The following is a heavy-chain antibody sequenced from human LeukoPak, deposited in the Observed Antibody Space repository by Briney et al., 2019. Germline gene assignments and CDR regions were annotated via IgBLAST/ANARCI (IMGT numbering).Heavy chain of an antibody. D-gene: IGHD3-22*01. Sequence: GGSLRLSCAASGFTFSDHYMDWVRQAPGKGLEWVGRARNKANSYTTEYAASVKGRFTISRDDSKNALYLQMNSLKTEDTAVYYCARANVYYGDGYYPVVGYYFDYWGQGTLVTVSS. CDR3: ARANVYYGDGYYPVVGYYFDY. CDR1: GFTFSDHY. J-gene: IGHJ4*02. V-gene: IGHV3-72*01. CDR2: ARNKANSYTT.